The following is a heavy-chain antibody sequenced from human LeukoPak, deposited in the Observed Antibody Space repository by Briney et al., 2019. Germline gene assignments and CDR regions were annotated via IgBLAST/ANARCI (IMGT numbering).Heavy chain of an antibody. J-gene: IGHJ5*02. D-gene: IGHD3-3*01. CDR2: ISGSGGST. V-gene: IGHV3-23*01. CDR3: ARRDRDYDFWSGYYINDWFDP. CDR1: GFTFSSYA. Sequence: PGGSLRLSCAASGFTFSSYAMSWVRQAPGKGLEWVSAISGSGGSTYYADSVKGRFTISRDNSKNTLYLQMNSLRAEDTAVYYCARRDRDYDFWSGYYINDWFDPWGQGTLVTVSS.